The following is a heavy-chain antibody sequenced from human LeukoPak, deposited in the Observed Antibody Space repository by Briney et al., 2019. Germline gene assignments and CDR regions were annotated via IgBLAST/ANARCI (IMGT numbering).Heavy chain of an antibody. J-gene: IGHJ6*02. V-gene: IGHV4-30-4*01. D-gene: IGHD2-15*01. CDR1: GGSISSDSYS. CDR2: IYYTGST. Sequence: PSETLSLTCTVSGGSISSDSYSWSWLRQPPGKGLEWIGYIYYTGSTYYNPSLKSRLTMSIDTSKNQFSLKLSSVTAADTAVYYCARDRDYCGGGNCYSHYYGMDVWGQGTTVTVSS. CDR3: ARDRDYCGGGNCYSHYYGMDV.